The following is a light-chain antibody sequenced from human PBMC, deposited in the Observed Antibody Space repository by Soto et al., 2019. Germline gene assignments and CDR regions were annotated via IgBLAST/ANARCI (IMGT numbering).Light chain of an antibody. CDR2: GAS. CDR1: QSVSSYS. J-gene: IGKJ3*01. CDR3: QQYGSSPLT. Sequence: EIVLTQSPGTLSLSPGERATLSCRASQSVSSYSLAWYQQKPGQAPRLLIYGASNRATGIPDRFSGSVSGTDFTLTISRLEPEDFAVYYCQQYGSSPLTFGPGTKVDIK. V-gene: IGKV3-20*01.